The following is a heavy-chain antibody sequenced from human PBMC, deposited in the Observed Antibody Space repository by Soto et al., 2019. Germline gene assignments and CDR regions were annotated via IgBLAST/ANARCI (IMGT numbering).Heavy chain of an antibody. CDR2: IYWDDDK. D-gene: IGHD4-17*01. CDR3: TRVMTTVTKE. Sequence: QITLKESGPTLVKPTQPLTLTCTFSGFSLSTSGVGVGWIRQPPGKALEWLALIYWDDDKRYTPSLKSRLTITKDISKTQVVLTMTNMDPGHTATYYCTRVMTTVTKEWGQGTLVTVSS. V-gene: IGHV2-5*02. CDR1: GFSLSTSGVG. J-gene: IGHJ4*02.